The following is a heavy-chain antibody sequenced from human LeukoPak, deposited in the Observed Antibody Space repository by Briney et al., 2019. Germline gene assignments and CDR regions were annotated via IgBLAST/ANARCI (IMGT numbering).Heavy chain of an antibody. CDR1: GFTFSSYS. V-gene: IGHV3-21*01. D-gene: IGHD2-2*01. CDR2: ISSSSSYI. Sequence: PGGSLRLSCAASGFTFSSYSMNWVRQAPGKGLEWVSSISSSSSYIYYADSMKGRFTISRDNAKKSLYLQMNSLRAEDTAVYYCARDRQDCSSTSCYGGATDVWGKGTTVTISS. J-gene: IGHJ6*04. CDR3: ARDRQDCSSTSCYGGATDV.